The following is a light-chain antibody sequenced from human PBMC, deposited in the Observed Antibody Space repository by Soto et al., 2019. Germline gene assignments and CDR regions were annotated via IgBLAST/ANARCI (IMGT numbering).Light chain of an antibody. CDR3: KQYNDWPPWT. CDR1: QSVRNN. CDR2: GAS. J-gene: IGKJ1*01. Sequence: EIVMTQSPATLSVSPGERATLSCRASQSVRNNLAWYQQKPGQAPRLLIHGASTRATGIPARFSGSGSGTEFILTISSLQSEGFAVYYCKQYNDWPPWTFGQGNKVEIX. V-gene: IGKV3D-15*01.